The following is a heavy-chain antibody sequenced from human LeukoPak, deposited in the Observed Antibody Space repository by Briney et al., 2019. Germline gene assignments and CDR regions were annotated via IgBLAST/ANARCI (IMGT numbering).Heavy chain of an antibody. V-gene: IGHV4-61*02. CDR2: IYTSGST. CDR1: GGSISSSSYY. CDR3: ARELAY. J-gene: IGHJ4*02. Sequence: PSETLSLTCTVSGGSISSSSYYWSWIRQPAGKGLEWIGRIYTSGSTNYNPSLKSRVTISVDTSKNHFSLKLSSVTAADTAVYYCARELAYWGQGTLVTVSS.